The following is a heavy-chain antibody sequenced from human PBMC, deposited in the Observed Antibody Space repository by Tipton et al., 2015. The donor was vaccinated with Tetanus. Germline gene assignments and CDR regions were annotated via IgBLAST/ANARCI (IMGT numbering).Heavy chain of an antibody. V-gene: IGHV4-34*01. J-gene: IGHJ5*02. CDR3: ARGTWLYTSTYHRHWLDP. D-gene: IGHD6-13*01. CDR2: VDDSGST. CDR1: GGSLSRYY. Sequence: QLVQSGGAWVQPGGSLRLSCAVYGGSLSRYYWTWIRQPPGKGLEWIGEVDDSGSTNYSPSLKSRVTISLDTSKNEFSLTLSSVTAADTAVYYCARGTWLYTSTYHRHWLDPWGQGTLVTVSS.